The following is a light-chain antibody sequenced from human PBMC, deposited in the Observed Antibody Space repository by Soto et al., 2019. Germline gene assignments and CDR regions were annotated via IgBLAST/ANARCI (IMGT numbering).Light chain of an antibody. CDR2: GAS. Sequence: EIVLTQSPGTLSLSPGQRATLSCRASQSVSNSYLAWYQQKPGQAPRLLISGASTRATGIPDRFSGSGSGTDFTLTISRLEPEDFAVYYCQQYVRSPEYSFGQGTKLDI. V-gene: IGKV3-20*01. CDR3: QQYVRSPEYS. CDR1: QSVSNSY. J-gene: IGKJ2*03.